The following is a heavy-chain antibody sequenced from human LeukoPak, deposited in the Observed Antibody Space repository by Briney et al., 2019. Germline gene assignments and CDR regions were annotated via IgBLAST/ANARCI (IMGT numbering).Heavy chain of an antibody. CDR2: GHHSGVT. V-gene: IGHV4-31*03. J-gene: IGHJ4*02. CDR1: GGSISSGTFF. Sequence: SETLALTCTVSGGSISSGTFFWTWIRQHPGKGLEWIAYGHHSGVTYPKPSLQSRITIPVETSKNQFSLKLSSVTAVDTAVYYCARLNPSSALSYYLDSWGRGTLVSVSS. CDR3: ARLNPSSALSYYLDS.